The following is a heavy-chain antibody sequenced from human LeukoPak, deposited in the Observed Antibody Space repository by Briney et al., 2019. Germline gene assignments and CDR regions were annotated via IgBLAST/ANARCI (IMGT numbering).Heavy chain of an antibody. CDR2: ICSGGGT. CDR1: GFTFSTYA. Sequence: GGSLRLSCAASGFTFSTYAMNWVRQAPGKGLEWVSVICSGGGTSYADSVKGRFTISRDTPKNTLYLQMNTLRAGNTAVYYCARMCSVTSCDVDYCGQGTLGTVSS. CDR3: ARMCSVTSCDVDY. J-gene: IGHJ4*02. D-gene: IGHD2-2*01. V-gene: IGHV3-53*01.